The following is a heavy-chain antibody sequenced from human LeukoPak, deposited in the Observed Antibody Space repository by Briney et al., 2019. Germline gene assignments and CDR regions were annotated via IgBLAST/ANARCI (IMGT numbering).Heavy chain of an antibody. V-gene: IGHV1-46*01. J-gene: IGHJ6*03. CDR3: AIRFEPTDPRSYYYYYYMDV. CDR2: INPSGGST. Sequence: RASVKVSCKASGYTFTSYYMHWVRQAPGQGLEWMGIINPSGGSTSYAQKFQGRVTMTRDMSTSTVYMELSSLRSEDTAVYYCAIRFEPTDPRSYYYYYYMDVWGKGTTVTVSS. D-gene: IGHD3-10*01. CDR1: GYTFTSYY.